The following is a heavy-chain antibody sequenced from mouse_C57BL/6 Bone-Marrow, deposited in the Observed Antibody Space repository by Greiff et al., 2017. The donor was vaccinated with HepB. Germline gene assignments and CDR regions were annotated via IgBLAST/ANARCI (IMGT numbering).Heavy chain of an antibody. CDR1: GYSFTDYN. V-gene: IGHV1-39*01. CDR2: INPNYGTT. Sequence: EVQLVESGPELVKPGASVKISCKASGYSFTDYNMNWVKQSNGKSLEWIGVINPNYGTTSYNQKFKGKATLTVDQSSSTAYMQLNSLTSEDSAVYYCARGAIYYYGSSPYYYAMDYWGQGTSVTVSS. CDR3: ARGAIYYYGSSPYYYAMDY. J-gene: IGHJ4*01. D-gene: IGHD1-1*01.